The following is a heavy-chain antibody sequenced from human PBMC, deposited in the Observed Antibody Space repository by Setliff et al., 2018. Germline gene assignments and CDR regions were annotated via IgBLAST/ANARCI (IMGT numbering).Heavy chain of an antibody. CDR2: INPHGSEK. CDR1: GGSINSMSYY. CDR3: FGAGTCSY. Sequence: ETLSLTCTVSGGSINSMSYYWGWIRQPPGKGLEWLASINPHGSEKYYADSVKGRFTISRDNSKNMLYLQMSSLRPEDTAVYYCFGAGTCSYWGQGTLVTVSS. J-gene: IGHJ4*02. V-gene: IGHV3-7*01. D-gene: IGHD3-10*01.